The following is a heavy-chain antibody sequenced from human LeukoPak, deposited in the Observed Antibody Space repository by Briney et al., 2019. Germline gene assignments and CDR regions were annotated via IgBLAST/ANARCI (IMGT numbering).Heavy chain of an antibody. V-gene: IGHV4-59*01. Sequence: PSETLSLTCTVSGGSISSYYWSWIRQPPGKGLEWIGYIYYSGSTNYNPSLKSRVTISVDTSKNQFSLKLSSVTAADTAAYYCARGKNYYGSGSYSAFDIWGQGTMVTVSS. J-gene: IGHJ3*02. CDR3: ARGKNYYGSGSYSAFDI. CDR1: GGSISSYY. D-gene: IGHD3-10*01. CDR2: IYYSGST.